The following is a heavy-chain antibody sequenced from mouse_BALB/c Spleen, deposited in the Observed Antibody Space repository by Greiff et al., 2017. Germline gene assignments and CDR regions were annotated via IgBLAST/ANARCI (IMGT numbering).Heavy chain of an antibody. J-gene: IGHJ3*01. CDR1: GFTFSSFG. V-gene: IGHV5-17*02. D-gene: IGHD4-1*01. Sequence: DVMLVESGGGLVQPGGSRKLSCAASGFTFSSFGMHWVRQAPEKGLEWVAYISSGSGTTYYADTVKGRFTISRDNPKNTLFLQMTSLRSEDTAMYYCARLNWDVGAYWGQGTLVTVSA. CDR3: ARLNWDVGAY. CDR2: ISSGSGTT.